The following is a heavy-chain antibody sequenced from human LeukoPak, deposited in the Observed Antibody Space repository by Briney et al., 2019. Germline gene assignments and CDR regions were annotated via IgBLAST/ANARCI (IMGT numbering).Heavy chain of an antibody. J-gene: IGHJ6*03. CDR1: GFAVSSNY. Sequence: GGSVRLSCAASGFAVSSNYVSWVHQAPGKGLEWVSVIYSGGSTYYADSVKGRFTISRDNSKNTLYLPMNSLRAEDTAIYYCAGEPRSRPTNYYYYYYMGVWGKGTTVTVSS. CDR2: IYSGGST. V-gene: IGHV3-53*01. D-gene: IGHD5-12*01. CDR3: AGEPRSRPTNYYYYYYMGV.